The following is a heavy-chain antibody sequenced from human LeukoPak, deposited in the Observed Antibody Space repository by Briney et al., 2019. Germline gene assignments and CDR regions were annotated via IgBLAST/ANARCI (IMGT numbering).Heavy chain of an antibody. CDR1: GYTFTTYD. D-gene: IGHD6-19*01. CDR3: ARVAGSIDY. J-gene: IGHJ4*02. Sequence: GASVKVSCKASGYTFTTYDINWVRQATGQGLEWMGWMNPNSGYTGYAQKFQGRVTITRDTSISTAYMELSSLRSEDAAVYYCARVAGSIDYWGQGTLVTVSS. CDR2: MNPNSGYT. V-gene: IGHV1-8*03.